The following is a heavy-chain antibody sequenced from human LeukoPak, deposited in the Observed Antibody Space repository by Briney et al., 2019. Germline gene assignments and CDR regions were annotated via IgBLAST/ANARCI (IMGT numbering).Heavy chain of an antibody. V-gene: IGHV3-23*01. D-gene: IGHD5-18*01. CDR2: ISGSGGST. Sequence: GGTLRLSCAASGFTFSSYGMSWVRQAPGKGLEWVSAISGSGGSTYYADSVKGRFTISRDNAKNSLYLQMNSLRAEDTAVYYCARARGERGYSDYWGQGTLVTVSS. J-gene: IGHJ4*02. CDR3: ARARGERGYSDY. CDR1: GFTFSSYG.